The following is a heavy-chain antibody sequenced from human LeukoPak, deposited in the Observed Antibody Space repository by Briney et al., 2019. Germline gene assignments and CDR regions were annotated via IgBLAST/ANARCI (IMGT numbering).Heavy chain of an antibody. CDR2: IYPGGDI. D-gene: IGHD3-10*01. CDR1: EVTVTSNY. Sequence: PGGSLRLSCAASEVTVTSNYLSWVRQAPGKGLQWVSVIYPGGDIYYSDSVKGRFIISRDNSKNTLSLQMNSLTADDTAVYYCARSGIKMVRGVIIKSPYHMDVWGKGTTVTVSS. V-gene: IGHV3-53*01. J-gene: IGHJ6*03. CDR3: ARSGIKMVRGVIIKSPYHMDV.